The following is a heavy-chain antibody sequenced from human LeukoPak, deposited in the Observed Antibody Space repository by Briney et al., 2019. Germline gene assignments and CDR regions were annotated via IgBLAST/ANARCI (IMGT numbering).Heavy chain of an antibody. J-gene: IGHJ4*02. CDR3: ARDFEYSSSSPNY. CDR1: GFTFSDYY. CDR2: ISSSGSTI. V-gene: IGHV3-11*04. Sequence: GGSLRLSCAASGFTFSDYYMSWIRQAPGKGLEWASYISSSGSTIYYADSVKGRFTISRDNAKNSLYLQMNSLRAEDTAVYYCARDFEYSSSSPNYWGQGTLVTVSS. D-gene: IGHD6-6*01.